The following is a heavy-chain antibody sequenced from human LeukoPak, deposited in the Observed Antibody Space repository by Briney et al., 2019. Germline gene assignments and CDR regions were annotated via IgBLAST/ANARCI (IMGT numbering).Heavy chain of an antibody. CDR3: AREGYYGSGSPPSLYFDY. D-gene: IGHD3-10*01. Sequence: TGGSLRLSCAASGFTFSHFGIHWVRQAPGKGLEWVAVIWHDGSNKYYGESVKGRFTISRDNSRSTLYLQMNSLRPEDTAIYYCAREGYYGSGSPPSLYFDYWGQRTLITVSS. CDR2: IWHDGSNK. V-gene: IGHV3-33*01. CDR1: GFTFSHFG. J-gene: IGHJ4*02.